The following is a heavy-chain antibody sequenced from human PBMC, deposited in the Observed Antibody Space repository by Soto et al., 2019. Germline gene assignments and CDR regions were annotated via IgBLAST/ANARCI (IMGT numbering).Heavy chain of an antibody. J-gene: IGHJ4*02. D-gene: IGHD3-16*01. V-gene: IGHV4-39*01. Sequence: QLQLQESGPGLVKPSETLSLTCIVSGASLSSSSYYWAWIRQPPGKGLEWIGTIYYNGNTYYNPSLKSQATISLDTSKNGTSLKLSSVTATDAAVYYCGRQDGTYYLLGINYWGQGTLVTVS. CDR1: GASLSSSSYY. CDR3: GRQDGTYYLLGINY. CDR2: IYYNGNT.